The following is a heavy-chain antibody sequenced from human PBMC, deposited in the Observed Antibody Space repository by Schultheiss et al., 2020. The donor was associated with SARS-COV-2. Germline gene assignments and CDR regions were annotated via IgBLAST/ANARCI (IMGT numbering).Heavy chain of an antibody. CDR2: IYTSGST. V-gene: IGHV4-61*02. J-gene: IGHJ4*02. CDR1: GGSISSGSYY. Sequence: SETLSLTCTVSGGSISSGSYYWSWIRQPAGKGLEWIGSIYTSGSTNYNPSLKSRVTRSVDKAKNQGSLKLSSVTAADTAVDYWARGIVATMGDYWGQGTLVTVSS. CDR3: ARGIVATMGDY. D-gene: IGHD5-12*01.